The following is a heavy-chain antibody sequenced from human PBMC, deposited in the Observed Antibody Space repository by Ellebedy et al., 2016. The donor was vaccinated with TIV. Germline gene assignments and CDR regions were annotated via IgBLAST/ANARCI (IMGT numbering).Heavy chain of an antibody. CDR3: ARAHY. CDR1: GFTISSEW. D-gene: IGHD3-10*01. Sequence: GESLKISCAASGFTISSEWMSWVRQAPGKGLEWVANIKDDGSEKDYVDLVKGRFTISRDNAKNSLYLQMNNLRVEDTAVYYCARAHYWGQGTLVTVSS. V-gene: IGHV3-7*01. J-gene: IGHJ4*02. CDR2: IKDDGSEK.